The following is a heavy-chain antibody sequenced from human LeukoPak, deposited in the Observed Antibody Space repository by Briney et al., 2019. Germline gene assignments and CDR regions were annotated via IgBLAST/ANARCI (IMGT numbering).Heavy chain of an antibody. CDR3: ARASYGGYFDY. CDR2: IYYSGST. Sequence: PSETLSLTCTVSGGSISSSSYYWGWIRQPPGKGLEWIGSIYYSGSTYYNPPLKSRVTISVDTSKNQFSLKLSSVTAADTAVYYCARASYGGYFDYWGQGTLVTVSS. D-gene: IGHD4-23*01. CDR1: GGSISSSSYY. J-gene: IGHJ4*02. V-gene: IGHV4-39*07.